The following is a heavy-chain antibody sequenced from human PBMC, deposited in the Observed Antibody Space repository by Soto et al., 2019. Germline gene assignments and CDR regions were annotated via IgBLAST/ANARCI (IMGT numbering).Heavy chain of an antibody. D-gene: IGHD3-10*01. CDR1: GFTFSSYG. V-gene: IGHV3-33*01. J-gene: IGHJ6*02. Sequence: QVQLVESGGGVVQPGRSLRLSCAASGFTFSSYGMHWVRQAPGKGLEWVAVIWYDGSNKYYADSVKGRFTISRDNSKNTLYLQMNSLRAEYTAVYYCASTMVLSRMDVWGQGTTVTVSS. CDR3: ASTMVLSRMDV. CDR2: IWYDGSNK.